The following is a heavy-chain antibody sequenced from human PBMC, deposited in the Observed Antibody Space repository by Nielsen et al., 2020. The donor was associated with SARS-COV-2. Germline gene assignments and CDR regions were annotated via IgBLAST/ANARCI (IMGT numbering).Heavy chain of an antibody. CDR2: ISGSSDIV. V-gene: IGHV3-48*01. CDR1: GFIFSSYE. Sequence: GESLKISCAASGFIFSSYEMSWVRLVPGKGLEWVSYISGSSDIVYYADSVKGRFTISRDNAKNSLYLQMNSLTAEDSAVYYCVSHNNWRFDFWGQGTLVTVSS. CDR3: VSHNNWRFDF. J-gene: IGHJ4*02. D-gene: IGHD5-24*01.